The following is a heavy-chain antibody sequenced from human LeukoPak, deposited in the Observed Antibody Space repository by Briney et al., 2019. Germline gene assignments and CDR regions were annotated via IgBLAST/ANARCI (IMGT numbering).Heavy chain of an antibody. Sequence: GGSLRLSCAASGNSWMHWVRQAPGKGLVWVSHINGDGSWTTYADSVKGRFTISKDNAKNTVYLQMNNLRAEDTAVYYCVSFYETYWGRGTLVTVSS. V-gene: IGHV3-74*01. J-gene: IGHJ4*02. CDR1: GNSW. CDR3: VSFYETY. D-gene: IGHD2-2*01. CDR2: INGDGSWT.